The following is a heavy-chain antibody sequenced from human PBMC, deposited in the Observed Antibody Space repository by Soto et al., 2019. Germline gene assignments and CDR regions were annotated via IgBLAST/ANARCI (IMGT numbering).Heavy chain of an antibody. Sequence: PGESLKISCKGSGYSFTSYWIGWVRQMPGKGLEWMGIIYPGDSDTRYSPSFQGQVTISADKSISTAYLQWSSLKASDTAMYYCARLREDRWLAELIEYYYYGMDVWGQGTTVTVSS. V-gene: IGHV5-51*01. CDR3: ARLREDRWLAELIEYYYYGMDV. CDR1: GYSFTSYW. CDR2: IYPGDSDT. J-gene: IGHJ6*02. D-gene: IGHD6-19*01.